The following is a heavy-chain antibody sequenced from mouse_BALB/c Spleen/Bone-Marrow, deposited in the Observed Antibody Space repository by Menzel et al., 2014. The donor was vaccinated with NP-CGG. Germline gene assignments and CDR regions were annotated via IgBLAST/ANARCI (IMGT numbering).Heavy chain of an antibody. CDR1: GYTFTSYV. CDR3: ARGGYGNVYYGMDY. V-gene: IGHV1-14*01. J-gene: IGHJ4*01. D-gene: IGHD2-10*02. CDR2: INPYNDGT. Sequence: EVKLVESGPELVKPGASVEMSCKASGYTFTSYVMHWVKQKPGQGLEWIGYINPYNDGTKYNEKFKGKATLTSDKSSSTAYMELSSLTSEDSAVYYCARGGYGNVYYGMDYWGQGTSVTVSS.